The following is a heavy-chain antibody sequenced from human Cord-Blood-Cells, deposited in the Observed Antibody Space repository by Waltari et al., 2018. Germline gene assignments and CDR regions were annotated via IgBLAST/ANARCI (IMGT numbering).Heavy chain of an antibody. CDR1: GFTFSSYA. D-gene: IGHD6-6*01. CDR3: ARGSIAARLDY. CDR2: ISYDGSNK. Sequence: QVQLVESGGGVVQPGRSLRLSCAASGFTFSSYAMHWVRKAPGKGLEWVAVISYDGSNKYYADSVKGRFTISRDNSKNTLYLQMNSLRAEDTAVYYCARGSIAARLDYWGQGTLVTVSS. V-gene: IGHV3-30-3*01. J-gene: IGHJ4*02.